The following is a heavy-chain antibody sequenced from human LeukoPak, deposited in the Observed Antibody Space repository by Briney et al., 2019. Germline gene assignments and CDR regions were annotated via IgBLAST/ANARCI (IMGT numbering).Heavy chain of an antibody. V-gene: IGHV3-23*01. D-gene: IGHD3-3*01. CDR3: AKGSEVLWSGYYSIY. CDR1: GFTFSSYA. J-gene: IGHJ4*02. CDR2: ISGSGGST. Sequence: VGSLRLSCAASGFTFSSYAMSWVRQAPGKGLEWVSAISGSGGSTYYADSVKGRFTISRDNSKSTLYLQMNSLRAEDTAVYYCAKGSEVLWSGYYSIYWGQGILVTVST.